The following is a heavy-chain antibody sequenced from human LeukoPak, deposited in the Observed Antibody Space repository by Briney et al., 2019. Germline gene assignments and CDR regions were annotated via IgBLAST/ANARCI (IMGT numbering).Heavy chain of an antibody. V-gene: IGHV4-39*01. CDR1: GGSISSSSYY. Sequence: PSETLSLTCTVSGGSISSSSYYWGWIRQPPGKGLEWIGSIYYSGSTYYNPSLKSRVTISVDMSKNQFSLKLSSVTAADTAVYYCARHRARPLPRYYGSGILSDWGQGTLVTVSS. D-gene: IGHD3-10*01. CDR3: ARHRARPLPRYYGSGILSD. CDR2: IYYSGST. J-gene: IGHJ4*02.